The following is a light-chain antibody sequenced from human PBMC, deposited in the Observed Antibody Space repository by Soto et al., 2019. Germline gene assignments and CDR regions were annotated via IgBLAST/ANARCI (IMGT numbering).Light chain of an antibody. J-gene: IGKJ5*01. Sequence: EILLTQSPGTLSLSLVQRPTLSYNPIQSLNRRYLAWYQQKPGQAPRLLIYDAYRRATDIPDRFSGSGSGTDFTLTITRLEPEDFAMYYCQQYEISPPITFGQGTRLEIK. CDR2: DAY. CDR1: QSLNRRY. CDR3: QQYEISPPIT. V-gene: IGKV3-20*01.